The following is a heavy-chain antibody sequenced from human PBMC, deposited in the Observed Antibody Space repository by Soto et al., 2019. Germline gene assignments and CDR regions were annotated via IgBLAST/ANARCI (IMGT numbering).Heavy chain of an antibody. V-gene: IGHV1-3*01. CDR2: IDAGNGKT. D-gene: IGHD6-19*01. Sequence: QVQLVQSGAEVKKPGASVKVSCKASGYIFNRYVMHWVSQAPGQRPEWMGWIDAGNGKTKYSEKFQGRVTITRDTSASTAYMELTTLRSEDTAVYYCARGRGWYDYWGQGTQVIVSS. CDR1: GYIFNRYV. J-gene: IGHJ4*02. CDR3: ARGRGWYDY.